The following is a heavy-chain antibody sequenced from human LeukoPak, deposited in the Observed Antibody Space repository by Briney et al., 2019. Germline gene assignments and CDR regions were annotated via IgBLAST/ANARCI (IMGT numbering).Heavy chain of an antibody. CDR1: GDSFTSVTNY. Sequence: SETLSLTCTVSGDSFTSVTNYWAWIRQPPGKGLEWIATGDYSGGTYYNPSLESRVAISADMSKNQISLQLTSVTGADTAVYYCAGERGEEYSSGWYKTNFFYNWGQGIRVTVSS. CDR2: GDYSGGT. D-gene: IGHD6-19*01. CDR3: AGERGEEYSSGWYKTNFFYN. V-gene: IGHV4-39*07. J-gene: IGHJ4*02.